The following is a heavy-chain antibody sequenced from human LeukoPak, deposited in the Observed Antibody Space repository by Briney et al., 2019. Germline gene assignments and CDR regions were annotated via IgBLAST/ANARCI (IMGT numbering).Heavy chain of an antibody. Sequence: QPGGSLRLSCAASGFTFSSFGMLWVRQAPGKGLEWVAGISYDGSNKYYADSVKGRFTISRDNSKNTLYLQMNSLRAEDTAVYYCAKDQGAFDIWGQGTMVTVSS. J-gene: IGHJ3*02. CDR2: ISYDGSNK. CDR1: GFTFSSFG. V-gene: IGHV3-30*18. CDR3: AKDQGAFDI.